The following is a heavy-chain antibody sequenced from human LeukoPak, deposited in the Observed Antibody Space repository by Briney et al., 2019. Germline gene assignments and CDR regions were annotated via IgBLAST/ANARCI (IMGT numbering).Heavy chain of an antibody. V-gene: IGHV1-2*06. CDR3: PKSRRIRGQRIYCSSTSGPWFVP. CDR1: GYTFTGYY. Sequence: SVKVSCKASGYTFTGYYMNWVRQAPGQGLEWMGRINTSSGGTNYAQKVQGRVTISSDTSNRTADLELSRLRSDDTAVYNCPKSRRIRGQRIYCSSTSGPWFVPCGEGT. J-gene: IGHJ5*02. CDR2: INTSSGGT. D-gene: IGHD2-2*01.